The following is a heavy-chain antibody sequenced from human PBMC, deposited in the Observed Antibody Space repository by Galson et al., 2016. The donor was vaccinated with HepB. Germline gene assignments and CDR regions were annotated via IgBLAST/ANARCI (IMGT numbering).Heavy chain of an antibody. D-gene: IGHD3-9*01. CDR2: VTGSGVST. Sequence: SLRLSCAASGFIFSNFAMNWVRQAPGKGLEWVSGVTGSGVSTFYANSVKGRFTISRENDKNTLYLQMDSLRAEDTAVYYCAKDEPPAISWGQGTLVTVSS. J-gene: IGHJ4*02. CDR3: AKDEPPAIS. CDR1: GFIFSNFA. V-gene: IGHV3-23*01.